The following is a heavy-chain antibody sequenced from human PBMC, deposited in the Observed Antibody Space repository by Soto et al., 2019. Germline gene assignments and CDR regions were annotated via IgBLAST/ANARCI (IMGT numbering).Heavy chain of an antibody. CDR2: ISYDGINK. V-gene: IGHV3-30-3*01. CDR3: ARDSSTLAFCGGDCSTFDY. CDR1: GFTFSTYA. Sequence: GGSLRLSCAASGFTFSTYAMHWVRQAPGKGLEWVAVISYDGINKYYADSVKGRFTISRDNSKNTLYLQMNSLRAEDTAVFYCARDSSTLAFCGGDCSTFDYWGQGTLVTVSS. J-gene: IGHJ4*02. D-gene: IGHD2-21*02.